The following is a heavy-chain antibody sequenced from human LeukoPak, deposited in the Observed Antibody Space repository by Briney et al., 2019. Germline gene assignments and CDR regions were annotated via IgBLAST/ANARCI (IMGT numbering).Heavy chain of an antibody. CDR3: ANAPYYYDSSGSIHTGFDY. CDR1: GFTFSSYS. V-gene: IGHV3-48*01. CDR2: ISSSSSTI. Sequence: GGSLRLSCAASGFTFSSYSMNWVRQAPGKGLEWVSYISSSSSTIYYADSVKGRFTISRDNSKNTLYLQMNSLGAEDTAVYYCANAPYYYDSSGSIHTGFDYWGQGTLVTVSS. J-gene: IGHJ4*02. D-gene: IGHD3-22*01.